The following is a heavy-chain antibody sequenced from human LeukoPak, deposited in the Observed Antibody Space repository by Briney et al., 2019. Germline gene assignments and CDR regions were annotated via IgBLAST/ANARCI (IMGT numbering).Heavy chain of an antibody. Sequence: GGPLRLSCAASGFTFSSYSMNWVRQAPGKGLEWVSYISGSSSTIYYADSVKGRFTISRDNAKNSLYLQMNSLRAEDTAVYYCARGGYYFDYWGQGTLVTVSS. CDR3: ARGGYYFDY. CDR1: GFTFSSYS. CDR2: ISGSSSTI. J-gene: IGHJ4*02. V-gene: IGHV3-48*04. D-gene: IGHD2-15*01.